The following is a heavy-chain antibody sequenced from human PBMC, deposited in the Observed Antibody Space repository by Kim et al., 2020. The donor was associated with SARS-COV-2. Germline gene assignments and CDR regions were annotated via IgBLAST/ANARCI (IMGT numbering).Heavy chain of an antibody. J-gene: IGHJ6*01. CDR2: ISYDGSIK. CDR1: GFSFSNYG. V-gene: IGHV3-30*18. CDR3: AKENFRTTYYYNGMDV. Sequence: GGSLRLSCAASGFSFSNYGMHWVRQAPGRGLEWVAVISYDGSIKYYADSVKGRFTISRDNSKNTLYLQINSLRAEDTAVYSCAKENFRTTYYYNGMDVWG. D-gene: IGHD1-1*01.